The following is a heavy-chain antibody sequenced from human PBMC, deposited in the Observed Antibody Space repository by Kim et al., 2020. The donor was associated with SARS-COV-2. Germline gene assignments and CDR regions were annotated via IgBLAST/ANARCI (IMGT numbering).Heavy chain of an antibody. CDR1: GYTFTGYY. D-gene: IGHD2-15*01. CDR2: INPNSGGT. V-gene: IGHV1-2*02. J-gene: IGHJ4*02. Sequence: ASVKVSCKASGYTFTGYYMHWVRQAPGQGLEWMGWINPNSGGTNYAQKFQGRVTMTRDTSISTAYMELSRLRSDDTAVYYCARAAVVAATPSIGWGQGTLVTVSS. CDR3: ARAAVVAATPSIG.